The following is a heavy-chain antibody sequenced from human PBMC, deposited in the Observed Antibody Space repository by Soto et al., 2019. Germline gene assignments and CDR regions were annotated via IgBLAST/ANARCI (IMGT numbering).Heavy chain of an antibody. CDR2: IDGGGTKT. CDR1: GVTFSNYA. D-gene: IGHD4-4*01. Sequence: GGSLRLSCSASGVTFSNYAVSWVRKKPGTGLQWVSAIDGGGTKTYYADSVKGRFTISRDNSMNTLYLQMDSLRAEDTAIYYCTKEHSNYPDNWFDPWGQGTRVTVSS. J-gene: IGHJ5*02. V-gene: IGHV3-23*01. CDR3: TKEHSNYPDNWFDP.